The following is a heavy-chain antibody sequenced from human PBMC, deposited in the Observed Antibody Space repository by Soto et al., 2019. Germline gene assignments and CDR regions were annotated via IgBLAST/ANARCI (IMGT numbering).Heavy chain of an antibody. CDR1: GGSIRSGGYS. J-gene: IGHJ4*02. D-gene: IGHD3-10*01. CDR2: IYHSGST. CDR3: ARENNVLPGGYFDY. V-gene: IGHV4-30-2*01. Sequence: QLQLQESGSGLVKPSQTLSLTCAVSGGSIRSGGYSWSWIRQPPGKGLEWIGYIYHSGSTYYNPSLKSRVTISVDRSKNQFSLKLSSVTAPDTAVYYCARENNVLPGGYFDYWGQGTLVTVSS.